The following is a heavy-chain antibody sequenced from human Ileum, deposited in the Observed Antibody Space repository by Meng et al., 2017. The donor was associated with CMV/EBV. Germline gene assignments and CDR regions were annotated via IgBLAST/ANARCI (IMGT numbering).Heavy chain of an antibody. Sequence: QVQLVQSGAVVMKPGATVKVSCKVSGYPFTSYGISWVRQGPGQGLEWMGWISAYNGNTNYAQKLQGRVTMTTETSTSTAYMELISLRSDDTAVYYCARSSEMATINFDYWGQGTLVTVSS. V-gene: IGHV1-18*01. CDR3: ARSSEMATINFDY. CDR2: ISAYNGNT. D-gene: IGHD5-24*01. J-gene: IGHJ4*02. CDR1: GYPFTSYG.